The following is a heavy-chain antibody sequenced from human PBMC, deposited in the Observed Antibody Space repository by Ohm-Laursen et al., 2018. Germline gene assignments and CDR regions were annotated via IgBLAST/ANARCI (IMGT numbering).Heavy chain of an antibody. Sequence: SLRLSCAAPGFTFSSYWMHWVRQAPGKGLEWVAVISYDGSNKYYADSVKGRFTISRDNSKNTLYLQMNSLRAEDTAVYYCAKDEAVVRQDYYYGMDVWGQGTTVTVSS. CDR1: GFTFSSYW. V-gene: IGHV3-30*18. J-gene: IGHJ6*02. CDR3: AKDEAVVRQDYYYGMDV. CDR2: ISYDGSNK. D-gene: IGHD6-19*01.